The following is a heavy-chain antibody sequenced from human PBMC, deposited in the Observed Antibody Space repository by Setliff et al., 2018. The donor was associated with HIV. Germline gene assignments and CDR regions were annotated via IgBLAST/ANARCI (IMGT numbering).Heavy chain of an antibody. J-gene: IGHJ4*02. CDR1: GESFSGYY. Sequence: SETLSLTCTVYGESFSGYYWSWIRQTPGKGLEWIGEINDSGSPNYNPSLKSRVTISGDTFKNQFSLKLTSVTAADTAIYFCARLPHCTSVNCYLFDWWGQGTRVTVSS. V-gene: IGHV4-34*01. CDR3: ARLPHCTSVNCYLFDW. D-gene: IGHD2-2*01. CDR2: INDSGSP.